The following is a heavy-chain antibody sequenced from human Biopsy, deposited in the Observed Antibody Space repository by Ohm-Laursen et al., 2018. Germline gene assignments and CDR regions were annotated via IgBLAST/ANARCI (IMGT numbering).Heavy chain of an antibody. CDR1: GGSISSNNYY. CDR3: ARDYDTSGYYYVS. CDR2: IFYRGST. J-gene: IGHJ5*02. D-gene: IGHD3-22*01. Sequence: SDTLSLTWSVSGGSISSNNYYWGWIRQPPGKGLEWIGSIFYRGSTHYKPSLKSRVNISVDTSKNQFSLKLNSVTAADTAVYYCARDYDTSGYYYVSWGQGTLVTVSS. V-gene: IGHV4-39*01.